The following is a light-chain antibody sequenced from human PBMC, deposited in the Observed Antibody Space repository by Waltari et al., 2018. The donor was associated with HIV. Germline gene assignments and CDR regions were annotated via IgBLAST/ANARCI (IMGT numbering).Light chain of an antibody. V-gene: IGLV1-51*02. CDR1: ISNVGEHY. Sequence: QSVMTQPPSVSAAPGQKVTISCSGGISNVGEHYVPWYQQVPGEAPKLLMYENNKRPAGIPDRFSGSKSGTSATLDITGLQTGDEADYYCGTWDSSLSAYVFGTGTKVPVL. J-gene: IGLJ1*01. CDR2: ENN. CDR3: GTWDSSLSAYV.